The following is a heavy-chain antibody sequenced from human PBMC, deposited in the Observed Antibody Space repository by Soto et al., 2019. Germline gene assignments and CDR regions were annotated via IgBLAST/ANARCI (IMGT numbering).Heavy chain of an antibody. CDR1: GGSISSYY. D-gene: IGHD5-12*01. CDR2: IYYSGST. CDR3: ARCGYDWGYYYYYMDV. J-gene: IGHJ6*03. V-gene: IGHV4-59*08. Sequence: LSLTCTVSGGSISSYYWSWIRQPPGKGLEWIGYIYYSGSTNYNPSLKSRVTISVDTSKNQFSLKLSSVTAADTAVYYCARCGYDWGYYYYYMDVWGKGTTVTVSS.